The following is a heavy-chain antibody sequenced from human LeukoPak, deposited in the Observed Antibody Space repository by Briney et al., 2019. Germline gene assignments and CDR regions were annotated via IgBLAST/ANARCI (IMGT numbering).Heavy chain of an antibody. Sequence: GASVKVSCKASGYTFPSYGISWVRQAPGQGLEWLGWINVHKGNTEYAQKVQDRVTITRNTSISTAYMELSSLRSEDTAVYYCARGRGTTVTTNYYYYYMDVWGKGTTVTVSS. CDR1: GYTFPSYG. CDR3: ARGRGTTVTTNYYYYYMDV. D-gene: IGHD4-17*01. J-gene: IGHJ6*03. V-gene: IGHV1-8*01. CDR2: INVHKGNT.